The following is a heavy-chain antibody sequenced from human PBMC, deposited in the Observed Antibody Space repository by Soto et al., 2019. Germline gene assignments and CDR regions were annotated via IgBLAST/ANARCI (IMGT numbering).Heavy chain of an antibody. V-gene: IGHV1-2*04. J-gene: IGHJ4*02. CDR1: GYTFTGYY. Sequence: GASVKVSCKASGYTFTGYYMHWVRQAPRQGLEWMGWINPNSGGTNYAQKFQGWVTMTRDTSISTAYMELSRLRSDDTAVYYCARVPYSSSWALDYWGQGTLVTVSS. CDR3: ARVPYSSSWALDY. D-gene: IGHD6-13*01. CDR2: INPNSGGT.